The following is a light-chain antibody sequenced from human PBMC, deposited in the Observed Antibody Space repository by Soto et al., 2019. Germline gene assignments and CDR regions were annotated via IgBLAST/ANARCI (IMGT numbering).Light chain of an antibody. CDR2: TFS. CDR3: QQSYSSPRT. V-gene: IGKV1-39*01. J-gene: IGKJ1*01. Sequence: DIQMTQSPSSLSASVGDRVTITCRTSQSISTFLNWYQQKPGNAPKLLIYTFSTLQTGVPSRFHGSGSGTDFTLTISSLQPEDIATYYCQQSYSSPRTFGQGTKVEV. CDR1: QSISTF.